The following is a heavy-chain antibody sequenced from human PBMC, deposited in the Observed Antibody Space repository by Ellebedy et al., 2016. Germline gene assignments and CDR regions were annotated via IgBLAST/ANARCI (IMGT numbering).Heavy chain of an antibody. CDR2: IKEDGSEI. V-gene: IGHV3-7*03. J-gene: IGHJ4*02. CDR3: GRDAVRRFDY. D-gene: IGHD3-10*02. Sequence: GKSLKISCAVSGFIFRNYWMTWVRQVPGKGLEWVASIKEDGSEIHYVDSVKGRFTISRDNAKNSLYLQMNSLRAEDTAVYYCGRDAVRRFDYWGQGTLVTVSP. CDR1: GFIFRNYW.